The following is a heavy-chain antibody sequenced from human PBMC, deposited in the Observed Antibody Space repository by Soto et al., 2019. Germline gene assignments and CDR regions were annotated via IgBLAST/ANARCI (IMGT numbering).Heavy chain of an antibody. D-gene: IGHD3-22*01. CDR3: ARYDSSGYLDY. CDR2: VYYSGST. Sequence: SETLSLTCTVSGGSISSYYWSWIRQPPGKGLEWIGYVYYSGSTNYNPSLKSRVTISVDTSKNQFSLKLSSVTAADTAVYYCARYDSSGYLDYWGQGTLVTAPQ. CDR1: GGSISSYY. V-gene: IGHV4-59*12. J-gene: IGHJ4*02.